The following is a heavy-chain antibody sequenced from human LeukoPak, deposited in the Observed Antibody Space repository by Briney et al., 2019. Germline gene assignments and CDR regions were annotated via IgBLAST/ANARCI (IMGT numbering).Heavy chain of an antibody. V-gene: IGHV3-7*01. D-gene: IGHD6-6*01. CDR1: GFTFSSYW. Sequence: GGSLRLSCAASGFTFSSYWMSWVRQAPGKRLEWVANIKHDGSEKYYVDSVKGRFTISRDNAKNSVYLQMNSLRAEDTAVYYCARTRSSGGLYYFDYWGQGTLVTVFS. CDR2: IKHDGSEK. CDR3: ARTRSSGGLYYFDY. J-gene: IGHJ4*02.